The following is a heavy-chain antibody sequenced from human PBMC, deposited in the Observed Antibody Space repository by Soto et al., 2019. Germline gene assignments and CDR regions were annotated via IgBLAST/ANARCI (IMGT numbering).Heavy chain of an antibody. Sequence: ASVKVSCKASGYTFTSYGISWVRQAPGQGLEWMGRISAYNGNTNYAQKLQGRVTMTTDTSTSTAYMELRSLRSDDTAVYYCARDSQNSQLYGSGSSYWGQGTLVNVSS. D-gene: IGHD3-10*01. CDR2: ISAYNGNT. J-gene: IGHJ4*02. CDR3: ARDSQNSQLYGSGSSY. V-gene: IGHV1-18*01. CDR1: GYTFTSYG.